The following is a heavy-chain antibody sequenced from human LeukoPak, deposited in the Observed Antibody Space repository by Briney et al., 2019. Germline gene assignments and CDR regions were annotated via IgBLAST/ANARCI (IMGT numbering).Heavy chain of an antibody. CDR1: GFTVSSNY. V-gene: IGHV3-23*01. Sequence: GGSLRLSCAASGFTVSSNYMSWVRQAPGKGLEWVSVISGGGGSTNYADSVKGRFTISRDNSKNTLYLQMKSLRAEDTAVYYCAKGWTEYYFDYWGQGTLVTVSS. CDR3: AKGWTEYYFDY. CDR2: ISGGGGST. D-gene: IGHD3/OR15-3a*01. J-gene: IGHJ4*02.